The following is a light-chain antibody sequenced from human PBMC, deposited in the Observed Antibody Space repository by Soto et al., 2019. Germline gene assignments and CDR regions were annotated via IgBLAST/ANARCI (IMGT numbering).Light chain of an antibody. J-gene: IGLJ1*01. CDR2: DDT. CDR1: RSDVGGYNH. V-gene: IGLV2-14*01. CDR3: SSYTTTFTYV. Sequence: QSVLTQPASVSGSPGQSITISCTGTRSDVGGYNHVSWYQQYPGKAPKLIIYDDTNRPSGVSNRFAGSKSGNTASLTISGLQAEDEADYYCSSYTTTFTYVFGTGTKLTVL.